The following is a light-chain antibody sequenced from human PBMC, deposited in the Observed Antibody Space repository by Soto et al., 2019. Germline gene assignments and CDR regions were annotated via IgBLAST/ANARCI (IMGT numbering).Light chain of an antibody. V-gene: IGKV3-20*01. CDR2: AAS. J-gene: IGKJ1*01. CDR1: QSVSSAY. Sequence: EIVLTQSPGTLSLSPGERATLSCRASQSVSSAYLAWYQHKPGQPPTLLIYAASSRVTGIPDRFSGSGSGTDFTLTISRLEPEDFAVYYCQQYGSSSTGTFGQGTKVELK. CDR3: QQYGSSSTGT.